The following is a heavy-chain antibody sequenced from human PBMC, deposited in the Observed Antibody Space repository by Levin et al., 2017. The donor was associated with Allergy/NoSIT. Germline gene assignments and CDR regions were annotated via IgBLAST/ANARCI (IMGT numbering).Heavy chain of an antibody. CDR1: GFTFSSYG. CDR3: VKINPDFSSGGWFDY. J-gene: IGHJ4*02. V-gene: IGHV3-30*18. D-gene: IGHD6-19*01. CDR2: VSWDGSYQ. Sequence: HGESLKISCVASGFTFSSYGMYWVRQAPGKGLEWVALVSWDGSYQSYADSVKGRFIISRDNSKKSLYLQMNSLRTEDTAVYYCVKINPDFSSGGWFDYWGQGTLVTVSS.